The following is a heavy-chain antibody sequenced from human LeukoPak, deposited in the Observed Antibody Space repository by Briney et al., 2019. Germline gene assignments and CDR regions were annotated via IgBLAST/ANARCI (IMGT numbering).Heavy chain of an antibody. Sequence: SVKVSCKASGGTFSSYTIGWVRQAPGQGLEWMGRIIPILGIANYAQKFQGRVTITADKSTSTAYMELSSLRSEDTAVYYCARVRYCSSTSCYTFDYWGQGTLVTVFS. CDR3: ARVRYCSSTSCYTFDY. CDR2: IIPILGIA. CDR1: GGTFSSYT. J-gene: IGHJ4*02. V-gene: IGHV1-69*02. D-gene: IGHD2-2*02.